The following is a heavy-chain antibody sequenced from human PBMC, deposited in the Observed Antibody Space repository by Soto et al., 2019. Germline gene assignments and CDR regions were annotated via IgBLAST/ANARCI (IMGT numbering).Heavy chain of an antibody. CDR1: GGTFSSYA. CDR3: ARGVDYVWGNYRPATDYGMDV. V-gene: IGHV1-69*13. D-gene: IGHD3-16*02. CDR2: IIPIFGTA. J-gene: IGHJ6*02. Sequence: GASVKVSCKASGGTFSSYAISWVRQAPGQGLEWMGGIIPIFGTANYAQKFQGRVTITADESTSTAYMELSSLRSEDTAVYYCARGVDYVWGNYRPATDYGMDVWGQGTTVTVSS.